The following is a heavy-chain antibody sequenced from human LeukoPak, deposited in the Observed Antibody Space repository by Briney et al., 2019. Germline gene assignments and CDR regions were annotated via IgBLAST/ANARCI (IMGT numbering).Heavy chain of an antibody. Sequence: GGSLRLSCAASGFTLSSYGMTWVRQAPGKGLEWVSSISGGSYTTYYADSVKGRFIISRDNSKNTLYLQMNSLRAEDTAVYYCAKDYYDSYYFDYWGLGTLVTVSS. CDR2: ISGGSYTT. V-gene: IGHV3-23*01. CDR1: GFTLSSYG. CDR3: AKDYYDSYYFDY. D-gene: IGHD3-22*01. J-gene: IGHJ4*02.